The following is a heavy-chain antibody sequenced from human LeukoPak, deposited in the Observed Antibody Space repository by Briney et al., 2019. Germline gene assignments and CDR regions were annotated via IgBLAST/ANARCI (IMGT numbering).Heavy chain of an antibody. CDR3: AKDGPRNSPWTYYYYMVV. D-gene: IGHD4-23*01. V-gene: IGHV3-23*01. J-gene: IGHJ6*03. CDR2: ISGSGGST. Sequence: PGGSLRLSCAASGFTFSSYATSWVRQAPGQGLEWVSAISGSGGSTYYADSVKGRFTISRDNSRNTLYLQMNSLRAEDTAVYYCAKDGPRNSPWTYYYYMVVWGKGTTVTVSS. CDR1: GFTFSSYA.